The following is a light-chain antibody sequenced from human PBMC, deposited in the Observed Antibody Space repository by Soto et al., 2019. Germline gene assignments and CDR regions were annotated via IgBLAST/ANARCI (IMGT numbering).Light chain of an antibody. CDR2: RNN. J-gene: IGLJ3*02. CDR3: YSYAGRNIWV. Sequence: QSVLTQPPSASGTPGQRVSISCSGSRSNIGRNYVYWYQQLPGTAPKLLIQRNNERPSGVPDRFSGSKSGNTASLTVSGLQADDEAVYYCYSYAGRNIWVFGGGTKLTVL. CDR1: RSNIGRNY. V-gene: IGLV1-47*01.